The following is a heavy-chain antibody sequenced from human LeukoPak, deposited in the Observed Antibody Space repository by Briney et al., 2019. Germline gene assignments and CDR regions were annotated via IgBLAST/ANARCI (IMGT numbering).Heavy chain of an antibody. J-gene: IGHJ5*02. CDR1: GFTFSSYS. Sequence: GGSLRLSCAASGFTFSSYSMTWVRQAPGKGLEWVSSISSSSSYIYYADSVKGRFTISRDNAKNSLYLQMNSLRAEDTAVYYCARGYCSSTSCYFSSAYFDPWGQGTLVTVSS. CDR2: ISSSSSYI. V-gene: IGHV3-21*01. D-gene: IGHD2-2*01. CDR3: ARGYCSSTSCYFSSAYFDP.